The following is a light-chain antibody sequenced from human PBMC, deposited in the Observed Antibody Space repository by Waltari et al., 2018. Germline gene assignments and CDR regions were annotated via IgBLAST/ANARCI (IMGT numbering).Light chain of an antibody. J-gene: IGKJ4*01. V-gene: IGKV3-20*01. CDR1: QSLRNNF. CDR3: QQYGRSPLT. Sequence: EILLTQSAGTLYLPPVEQATLACRASQSLRNNFLVWYQQKPGQAPRLLIYDASRRATGIPDRFSGSGSGTDFTLTISRLEPEDFGVYFCQQYGRSPLTFGGGTKVEIK. CDR2: DAS.